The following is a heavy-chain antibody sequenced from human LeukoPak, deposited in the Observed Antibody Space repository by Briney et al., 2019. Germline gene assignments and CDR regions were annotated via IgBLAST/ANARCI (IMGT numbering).Heavy chain of an antibody. CDR2: ISTYSGDT. CDR3: AREWWGYDVLTGDNWFDP. CDR1: GYTFTSYA. V-gene: IGHV1-18*01. D-gene: IGHD3-9*01. Sequence: ASVKVSCKASGYTFTSYAMNWVRQAPGQGLEWMGWISTYSGDTNYAQKFQGRVIMTTDTSTSTAYIELRSLRSDDTAAYYCAREWWGYDVLTGDNWFDPWGQGTLVTVSS. J-gene: IGHJ5*02.